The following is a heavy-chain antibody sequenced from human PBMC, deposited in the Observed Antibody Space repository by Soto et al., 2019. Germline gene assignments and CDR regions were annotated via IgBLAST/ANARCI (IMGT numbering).Heavy chain of an antibody. CDR3: ASGGWFGELLGYYYYGMDV. Sequence: SVKVSCKASGGTFSSYTISWVRQAPGQGLEWMGRIIPILGIANYAQKFQGRVTITADKSTSTAYMELSSLRSEDTAVYYCASGGWFGELLGYYYYGMDVWGQGTTVTVSS. V-gene: IGHV1-69*02. D-gene: IGHD3-10*01. CDR1: GGTFSSYT. J-gene: IGHJ6*02. CDR2: IIPILGIA.